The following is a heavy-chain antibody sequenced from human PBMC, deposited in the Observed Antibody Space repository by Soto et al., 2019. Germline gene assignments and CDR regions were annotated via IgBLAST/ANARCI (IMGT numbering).Heavy chain of an antibody. CDR3: AKVSTTHTFGPLDP. Sequence: QSGGSLRLSCAASGFTFDDYGMHWVRQAPGKGLEWVSGISWNSGSIGYADSVKGRFIISRDNAKNSLYLQMNNLRPEDTAFYFCAKVSTTHTFGPLDPWGQGTLVTVSS. CDR1: GFTFDDYG. D-gene: IGHD1-1*01. J-gene: IGHJ5*02. CDR2: ISWNSGSI. V-gene: IGHV3-9*01.